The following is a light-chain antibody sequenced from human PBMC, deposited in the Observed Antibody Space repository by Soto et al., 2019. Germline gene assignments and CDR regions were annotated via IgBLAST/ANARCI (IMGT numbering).Light chain of an antibody. J-gene: IGLJ3*02. CDR2: DVS. CDR1: SSDIGGYNY. Sequence: QSALTQPASVSGSPGQSITISCTGSSSDIGGYNYVYWYQQHPGKAPKLLIYDVSDRPSGISSRFSGSKSGNTASLTISGLQPEDAADYYCSSYTSTITRLFGGGTKVTVL. CDR3: SSYTSTITRL. V-gene: IGLV2-14*01.